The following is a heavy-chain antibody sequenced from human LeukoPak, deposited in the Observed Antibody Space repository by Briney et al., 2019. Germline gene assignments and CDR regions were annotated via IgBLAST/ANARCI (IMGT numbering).Heavy chain of an antibody. Sequence: SETLSLTCTVSGGSFSSYYYSWIRQPPGKGLEWIGYVFYSGSTNYNPSLKSRVTMSVDTSKNQFSLKLSSVTAADTAVYYCARASMSIKFDPWGQGTLVTVSS. J-gene: IGHJ5*02. V-gene: IGHV4-59*08. CDR3: ARASMSIKFDP. CDR1: GGSFSSYY. D-gene: IGHD6-6*01. CDR2: VFYSGST.